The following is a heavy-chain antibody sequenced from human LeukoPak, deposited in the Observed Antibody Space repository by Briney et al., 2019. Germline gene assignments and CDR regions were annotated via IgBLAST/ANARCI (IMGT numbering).Heavy chain of an antibody. V-gene: IGHV1-18*01. CDR3: ARAYGGCSSTSCYPYYYGMDV. D-gene: IGHD2-2*01. CDR2: ISAYNGNT. J-gene: IGHJ6*02. CDR1: GYTFTSYG. Sequence: ASVKVCCKASGYTFTSYGISWVRQAPGQGLEWMGWISAYNGNTNYAQKLQGRVTMTTDTSTSTAYMELRSLRSDDTAVYYCARAYGGCSSTSCYPYYYGMDVWGQGTTVTVSS.